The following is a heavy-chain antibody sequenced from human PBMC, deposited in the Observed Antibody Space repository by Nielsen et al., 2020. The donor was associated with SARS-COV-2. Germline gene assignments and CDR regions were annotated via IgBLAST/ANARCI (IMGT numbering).Heavy chain of an antibody. D-gene: IGHD3-3*01. J-gene: IGHJ4*02. CDR2: IKSKTDGGTT. CDR1: GFTFSNAW. Sequence: GGSLRLSCAASGFTFSNAWMSWVRQAPGKGLEWVGRIKSKTDGGTTDYAAPVKGRFTISRDDSKNTLYLQMNSLKTEDTAVYYCTTRRPLRFLEWLIDYWGQGTLVTVSS. V-gene: IGHV3-15*01. CDR3: TTRRPLRFLEWLIDY.